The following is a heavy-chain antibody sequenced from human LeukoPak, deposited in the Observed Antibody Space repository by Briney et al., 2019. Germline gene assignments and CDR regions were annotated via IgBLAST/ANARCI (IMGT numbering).Heavy chain of an antibody. V-gene: IGHV1-46*03. CDR3: ARDLKYSYGLPDY. D-gene: IGHD5-18*01. CDR2: IKPPGGDT. CDR1: GYTFTTYF. J-gene: IGHJ4*02. Sequence: ASVRVSCKAFGYTFTTYFIHWVRQAPGQGLEWMGMIKPPGGDTSYAQKFQGRVTMTTDTSTSTAHMDLRSLRSEDTAVYFCARDLKYSYGLPDYWGQGTQVTVTS.